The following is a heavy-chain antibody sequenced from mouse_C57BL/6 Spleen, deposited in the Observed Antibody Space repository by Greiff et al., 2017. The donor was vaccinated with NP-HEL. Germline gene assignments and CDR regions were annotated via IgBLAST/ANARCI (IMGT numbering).Heavy chain of an antibody. V-gene: IGHV1-9*01. CDR3: ASFITTVGFDY. CDR1: GYTFTGYW. J-gene: IGHJ2*01. CDR2: ILPGSGST. Sequence: QVQLQQSGAELMKPGASVKLSCKATGYTFTGYWIEWVKQRPGHGLEWIGEILPGSGSTNYHEKFKGKATFTADTSSNTSYMQLSSLTPEDSAIYYCASFITTVGFDYWGQGTTLTVSS. D-gene: IGHD1-1*01.